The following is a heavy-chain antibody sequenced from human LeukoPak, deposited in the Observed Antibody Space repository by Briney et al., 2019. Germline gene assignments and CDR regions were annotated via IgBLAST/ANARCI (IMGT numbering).Heavy chain of an antibody. V-gene: IGHV3-72*01. D-gene: IGHD1-26*01. CDR1: GFTFSDHY. CDR2: IRNKDKKYTS. Sequence: GGSLRLSCAASGFTFSDHYMDWVRQAPGKGLEWLGRIRNKDKKYTSEYAASVKGRFTISRDDSKKSLYLQMNSLKTEDTAVYYCARIGNYLDYWGQGTLVTV. CDR3: ARIGNYLDY. J-gene: IGHJ4*02.